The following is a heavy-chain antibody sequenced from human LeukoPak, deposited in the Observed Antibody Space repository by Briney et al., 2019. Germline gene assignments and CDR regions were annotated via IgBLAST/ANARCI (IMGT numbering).Heavy chain of an antibody. Sequence: ASVKVSCTASGYTFSGYYIHWVRQAPGQGLEWMGWINPKRGDTNYAQKFQGRVTMTRDTSISTVYMELSRLRSDDTAVYYCASGRTIFYYYMDVWGKGTTVTISS. CDR2: INPKRGDT. CDR3: ASGRTIFYYYMDV. V-gene: IGHV1-2*02. CDR1: GYTFSGYY. J-gene: IGHJ6*03. D-gene: IGHD3-3*02.